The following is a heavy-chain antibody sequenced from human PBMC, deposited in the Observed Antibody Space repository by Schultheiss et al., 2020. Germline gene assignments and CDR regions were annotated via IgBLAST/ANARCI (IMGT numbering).Heavy chain of an antibody. V-gene: IGHV3-48*02. CDR2: ISSSSSTI. CDR1: GFTFSSYS. CDR3: ARDQTTYYDFWSGYYGMDV. Sequence: GGSLRLSCAASGFTFSSYSMNWVRQAPGKGLEWVSYISSSSSTIYYADSVKGRFTISRDNAKNSLYLQMNSLRDEDTAVYYCARDQTTYYDFWSGYYGMDVWGKGTTVTVSS. D-gene: IGHD3-3*01. J-gene: IGHJ6*04.